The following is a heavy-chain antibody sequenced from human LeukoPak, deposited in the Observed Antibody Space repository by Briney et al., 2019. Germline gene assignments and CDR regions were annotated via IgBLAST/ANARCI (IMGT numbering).Heavy chain of an antibody. J-gene: IGHJ4*02. CDR3: AKGSGSYYDY. Sequence: PGRSLRLSCAASGFTFSSYGMHWVRQAPGKGLEWVAVISYDGSNKYYADSVKGRFTISRDNSKSTLYLQMNSLRAEDTAVYYCAKGSGSYYDYWGQGTLVTVSS. CDR2: ISYDGSNK. CDR1: GFTFSSYG. V-gene: IGHV3-30*18. D-gene: IGHD3-10*01.